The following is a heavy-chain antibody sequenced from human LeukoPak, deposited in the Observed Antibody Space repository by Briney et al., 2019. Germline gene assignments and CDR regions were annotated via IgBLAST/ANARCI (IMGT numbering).Heavy chain of an antibody. CDR2: IYHSGST. J-gene: IGHJ4*02. CDR3: ARQACSGGSCNDY. V-gene: IGHV4-38-2*01. D-gene: IGHD2-15*01. CDR1: GYSISSGYY. Sequence: SETLSLTCAVSGYSISSGYYWGWIRQPPGKGLEWIGSIYHSGSTYYNSSLKSRVTISAHTSKNQFSLKLNSVTAADTAVYYCARQACSGGSCNDYWGQGTLVTVSS.